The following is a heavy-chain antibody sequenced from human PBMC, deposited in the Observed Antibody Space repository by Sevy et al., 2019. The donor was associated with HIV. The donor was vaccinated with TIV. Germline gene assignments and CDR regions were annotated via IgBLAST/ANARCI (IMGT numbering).Heavy chain of an antibody. CDR3: AKGDSTFYGMDV. CDR1: GFTFSTYT. CDR2: ISGSAGST. D-gene: IGHD6-13*01. J-gene: IGHJ6*02. V-gene: IGHV3-23*01. Sequence: GGSLRLSCAASGFTFSTYTMTWVRQAPGKGLEWVSAISGSAGSTYYAVSVKGRFTISIDNSKNTLYLQMNSLRVEDTAVYYCAKGDSTFYGMDVWGQGTTVTVSS.